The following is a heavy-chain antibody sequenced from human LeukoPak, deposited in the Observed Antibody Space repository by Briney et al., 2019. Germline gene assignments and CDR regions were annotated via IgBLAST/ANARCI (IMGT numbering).Heavy chain of an antibody. Sequence: PGGSLTLSCAASGFTFSSYGMHWVRQAPGKGLEWVGFIRYDGSNKYYADYVKGRFTISRDNSKNTLYLQMNSLRAEDAAVYYCAKDHFYFEYWGKGTLVTVSS. CDR1: GFTFSSYG. CDR3: AKDHFYFEY. V-gene: IGHV3-30*02. CDR2: IRYDGSNK. J-gene: IGHJ4*02.